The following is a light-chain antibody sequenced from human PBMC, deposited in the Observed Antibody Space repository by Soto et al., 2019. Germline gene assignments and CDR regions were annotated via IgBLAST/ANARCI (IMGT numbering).Light chain of an antibody. CDR1: QSVSSSY. J-gene: IGKJ1*01. V-gene: IGKV3-20*01. Sequence: EIVLTQSPGTLSLSPGERATLSCRASQSVSSSYLAWYQQKPGQSPRLLIYGASSRATGIPDRFSGSGSGTDCTLTSSRLEPEDFAVYYCEQDGSSPRTFGEGTKVEIK. CDR2: GAS. CDR3: EQDGSSPRT.